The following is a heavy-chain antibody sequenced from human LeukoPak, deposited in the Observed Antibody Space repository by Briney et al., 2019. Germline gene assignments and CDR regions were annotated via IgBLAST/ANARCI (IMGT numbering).Heavy chain of an antibody. CDR2: IYHSGST. Sequence: SETLSLTCTVSGYSISSGYYWGWIRQPPGKGLEWIGSIYHSGSTYYNPSLKSRVTISVDTSKNQFSLSVRSVTAADSAVYYCARDRDLENFDYWGQGTLVTVSS. D-gene: IGHD1-1*01. CDR1: GYSISSGYY. J-gene: IGHJ4*02. V-gene: IGHV4-38-2*02. CDR3: ARDRDLENFDY.